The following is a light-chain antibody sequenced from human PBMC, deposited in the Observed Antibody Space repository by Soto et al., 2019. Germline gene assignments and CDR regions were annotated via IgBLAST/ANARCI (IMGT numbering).Light chain of an antibody. Sequence: QSVLPQPRSVSGSPGQSVTISCTGTSSNVGGYNSVSWYQQHPGKAPKVMIYDVTKRPAGVPDRFSGSQSGNSASLTISGLQAEDEADYYCCSYAGNYIYVFGTGTKRTV. CDR1: SSNVGGYNS. CDR3: CSYAGNYIYV. V-gene: IGLV2-11*01. CDR2: DVT. J-gene: IGLJ1*01.